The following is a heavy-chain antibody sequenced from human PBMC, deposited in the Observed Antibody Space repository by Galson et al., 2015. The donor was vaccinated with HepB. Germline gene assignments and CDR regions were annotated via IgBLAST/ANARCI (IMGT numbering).Heavy chain of an antibody. V-gene: IGHV3-33*08. CDR2: IWYDGSNK. CDR1: GFTFSSYA. J-gene: IGHJ5*02. Sequence: SLRLSCAASGFTFSSYAMSWVRQAPGKGLEWVAVIWYDGSNKYYADSVKGRFTISRDNSRNTLYLQMNSLRAEDTAVYYCARERDSRITMVRGVMRRPGIFDPWGQGTLVTVSS. CDR3: ARERDSRITMVRGVMRRPGIFDP. D-gene: IGHD3-10*01.